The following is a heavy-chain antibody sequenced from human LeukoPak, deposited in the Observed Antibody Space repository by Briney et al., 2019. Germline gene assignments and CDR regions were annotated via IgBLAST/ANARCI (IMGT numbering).Heavy chain of an antibody. CDR2: ISYDGSNK. CDR1: GFTFSSYV. J-gene: IGHJ6*02. Sequence: GRSLRLSCAASGFTFSSYVMHWVRQAPGKGLEWVAVISYDGSNKYYADSVKGRFTISRDNSKNTLYLQMNSLRAEDTAVYYCAKVSEYLRRYYYYGMDVWGQGTTVTVSS. CDR3: AKVSEYLRRYYYYGMDV. D-gene: IGHD2-2*01. V-gene: IGHV3-30*18.